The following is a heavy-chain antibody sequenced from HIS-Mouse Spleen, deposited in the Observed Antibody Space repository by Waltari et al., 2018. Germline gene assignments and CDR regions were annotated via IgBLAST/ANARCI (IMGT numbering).Heavy chain of an antibody. J-gene: IGHJ3*02. D-gene: IGHD6-13*01. Sequence: QVQLVQSGAEVKKPGASVKVSCKASGYTFTSYGISWVRQAPGQGREWMGWTSAYNGNTNDAQKLQGRVTMTTDTSTRTAYMELRSLRSDDTAVYYCARDLGYSSSWYRDGAFDIWGQGTMVTVSS. CDR1: GYTFTSYG. CDR2: TSAYNGNT. CDR3: ARDLGYSSSWYRDGAFDI. V-gene: IGHV1-18*01.